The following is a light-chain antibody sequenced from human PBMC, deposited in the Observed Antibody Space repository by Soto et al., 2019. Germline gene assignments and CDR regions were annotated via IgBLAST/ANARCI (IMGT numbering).Light chain of an antibody. CDR1: SSDVGGYNY. V-gene: IGLV2-14*01. CDR2: EVS. Sequence: QSVLTQPASVSGSPGQSITISCTGTSSDVGGYNYVSWYQQHPDKAPKLILYEVSNRPSGVSNRFSGSKSGNTASLTISGLQTEDVADYYCSSYTDNSTLVFGTGTKVTVL. CDR3: SSYTDNSTLV. J-gene: IGLJ1*01.